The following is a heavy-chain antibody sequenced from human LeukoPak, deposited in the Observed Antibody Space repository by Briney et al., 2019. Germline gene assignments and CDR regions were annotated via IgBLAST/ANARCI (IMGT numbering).Heavy chain of an antibody. J-gene: IGHJ5*02. Sequence: SETLSLTCAVNGGSFSGYYWSWIRQPPGKGLEWIGEINHSGSTNYNPSLKSRVTISVDTSKNQFSLKLSSVTAADTAVYYCARGGLAGSSWYTNSYNWFGPWGQGTLVTVSS. CDR3: ARGGLAGSSWYTNSYNWFGP. CDR2: INHSGST. V-gene: IGHV4-34*01. D-gene: IGHD6-13*01. CDR1: GGSFSGYY.